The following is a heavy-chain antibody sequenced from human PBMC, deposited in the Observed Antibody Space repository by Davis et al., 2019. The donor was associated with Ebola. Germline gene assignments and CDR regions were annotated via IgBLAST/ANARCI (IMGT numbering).Heavy chain of an antibody. V-gene: IGHV3-23*01. CDR2: ISGSGGST. CDR1: GFTFSSYA. D-gene: IGHD5-18*01. J-gene: IGHJ4*02. Sequence: GESLKISCAASGFTFSSYAMSWVRQAPGKGLEWVSAISGSGGSTYYADSVKGRFTISRDNSKNTLYLQMNSLRAEDTAVYYCAKAWDTAMGYFDYWGQGTLVTVSS. CDR3: AKAWDTAMGYFDY.